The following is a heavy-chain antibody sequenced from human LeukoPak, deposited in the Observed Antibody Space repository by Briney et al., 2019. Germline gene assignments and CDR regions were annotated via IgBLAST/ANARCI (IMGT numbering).Heavy chain of an antibody. CDR1: GGSFSGYY. CDR2: IYYSGST. D-gene: IGHD6-19*01. Sequence: SETLSLTCAVYGGSFSGYYWSWIRQPPGKGLEWIGSIYYSGSTCYNPSLKSRVTISVDTSKNQFSLKLSSVTAADTAVYYCARDPAVAGNWFDPWGQGTLVTVSS. CDR3: ARDPAVAGNWFDP. J-gene: IGHJ5*02. V-gene: IGHV4-34*11.